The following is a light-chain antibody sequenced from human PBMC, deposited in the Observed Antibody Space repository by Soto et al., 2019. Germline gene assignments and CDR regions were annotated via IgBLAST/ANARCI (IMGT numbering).Light chain of an antibody. CDR1: QTISCW. CDR2: QAS. V-gene: IGKV1-5*03. CDR3: QHYNSYSEA. J-gene: IGKJ1*01. Sequence: DIQMAQSPSTLSGSVGYRVTITCRASQTISCWLAWYQQKPGKVPKLLIYQASTLKSGVPSRFSGSGSGTEFTLTISSLQPDDFATYYCQHYNSYSEACGQGTKVELK.